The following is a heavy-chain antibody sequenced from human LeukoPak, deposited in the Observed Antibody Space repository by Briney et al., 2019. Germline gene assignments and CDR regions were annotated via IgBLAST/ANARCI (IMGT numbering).Heavy chain of an antibody. CDR3: AKDYTVTGFYSDY. V-gene: IGHV3-23*01. CDR2: MSGSGGST. CDR1: GFTFSSYA. J-gene: IGHJ4*02. Sequence: PGASLRLSCAASGFTFSSYAMSWVRQAPGKGLEWVSAMSGSGGSTYYADSVKGRFTISRDNSKNTLYLQMNSLRAEDTAVYYCAKDYTVTGFYSDYWGQGTLVTVSS. D-gene: IGHD4-17*01.